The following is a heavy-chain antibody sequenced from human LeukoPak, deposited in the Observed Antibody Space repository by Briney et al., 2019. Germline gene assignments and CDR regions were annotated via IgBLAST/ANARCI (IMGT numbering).Heavy chain of an antibody. CDR1: AYSISDGFV. CDR3: TRLSHVAGAPKVSWFDP. J-gene: IGHJ5*02. CDR2: TYHSGTS. D-gene: IGHD1-26*01. V-gene: IGHV4-38-2*02. Sequence: SGTLSLTCTVSAYSISDGFVWGWIRQAPGKGLEWMGSTYHSGTSYYNPSLKSRISMSVDTSKNQFSLNLSSVTAADTAVYYCTRLSHVAGAPKVSWFDPWGQGTLVTVSS.